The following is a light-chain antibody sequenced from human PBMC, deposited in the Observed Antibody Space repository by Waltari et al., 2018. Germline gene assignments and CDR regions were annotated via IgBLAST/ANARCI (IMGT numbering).Light chain of an antibody. CDR2: GAS. V-gene: IGKV3-15*01. CDR3: QQYNNWPPEDT. Sequence: EIVMTQSPATLSVSPGERATLSCRASQNVASTLAWYQHKPGQSPRLLIYGASTRATDIPARFSGSGSGTEFTLTISSLQSEDFAIYYCQQYNNWPPEDTFGRGTKLEI. J-gene: IGKJ2*01. CDR1: QNVAST.